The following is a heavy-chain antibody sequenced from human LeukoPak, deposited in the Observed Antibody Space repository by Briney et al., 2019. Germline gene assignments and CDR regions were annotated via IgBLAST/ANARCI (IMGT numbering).Heavy chain of an antibody. V-gene: IGHV1-24*01. CDR2: FDPEDGET. CDR1: GYTLTELS. J-gene: IGHJ6*02. D-gene: IGHD2-21*02. CDR3: ATDSVTARHYYYYYGMDV. Sequence: ASVKVSCKVSGYTLTELSMHWVRQAPGKGLEWMGGFDPEDGETIYAQKFQGRVTMTGDTSTDTAYMELSSLRSEDTAVYYCATDSVTARHYYYYYGMDVWGQGTTVTVSS.